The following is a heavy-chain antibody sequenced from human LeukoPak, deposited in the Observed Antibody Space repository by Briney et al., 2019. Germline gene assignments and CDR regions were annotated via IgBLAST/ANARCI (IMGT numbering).Heavy chain of an antibody. J-gene: IGHJ4*02. CDR2: IYYSGST. CDR3: ARGRAVAGTGY. D-gene: IGHD6-19*01. V-gene: IGHV4-59*01. Sequence: SETLSLTCTVSGGSISSYYWSWIRQPPGKGLEWIGYIYYSGSTNYNPSLKSRVTISVDTSKNQFSLKLSSVTAADTAVYYCARGRAVAGTGYWGQGTLVTVSS. CDR1: GGSISSYY.